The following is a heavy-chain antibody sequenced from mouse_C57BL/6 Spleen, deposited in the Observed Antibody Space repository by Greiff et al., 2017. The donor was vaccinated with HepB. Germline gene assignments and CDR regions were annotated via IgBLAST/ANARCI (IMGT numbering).Heavy chain of an antibody. CDR1: GYAFSSSW. J-gene: IGHJ2*01. CDR3: ARGGAYGSSFDY. Sequence: VQLQQSGPELVKPGASVKISCKASGYAFSSSWMNWVKQRPGKGLEWIGRIYPGDGDTNYNGKFKGKATLTADKSSSTAYMQLSSLTSEDSAVYFCARGGAYGSSFDYWGQGTTLTVSS. CDR2: IYPGDGDT. V-gene: IGHV1-82*01. D-gene: IGHD1-1*01.